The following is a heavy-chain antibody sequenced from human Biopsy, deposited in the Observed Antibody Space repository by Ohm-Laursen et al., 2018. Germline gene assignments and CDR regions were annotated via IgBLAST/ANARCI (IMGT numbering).Heavy chain of an antibody. D-gene: IGHD3-3*01. V-gene: IGHV1-18*01. CDR1: GYTFTNYG. CDR2: ISPYNGDT. CDR3: ARDRWPHVTLLGLVVFDS. J-gene: IGHJ4*02. Sequence: SSVKVSCKPSGYTFTNYGISWVRQAPGQGLEWMGWISPYNGDTDYAQKLQGRVTMTTDTSTSTAYMDLRSLRSDDTAVYYCARDRWPHVTLLGLVVFDSWGQGTLVTVSS.